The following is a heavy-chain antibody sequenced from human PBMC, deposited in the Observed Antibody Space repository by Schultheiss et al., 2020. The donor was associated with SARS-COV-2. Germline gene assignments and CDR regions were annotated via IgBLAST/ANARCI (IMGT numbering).Heavy chain of an antibody. Sequence: SGPTLVKPTQTLTLTCTFSGFSLSTSGVGVGWIRQPPGKALEWLALIGWDEDKYYSTSLKTRLTISKDTSKNQVVLTMTNMDPVDTATYYCARVDYGGVASGMDVWGQGTTVTVSS. CDR2: IGWDEDK. CDR3: ARVDYGGVASGMDV. V-gene: IGHV2-70*01. D-gene: IGHD4-23*01. J-gene: IGHJ6*02. CDR1: GFSLSTSGVG.